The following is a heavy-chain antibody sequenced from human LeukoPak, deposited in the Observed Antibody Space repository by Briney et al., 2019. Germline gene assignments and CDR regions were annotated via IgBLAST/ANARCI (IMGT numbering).Heavy chain of an antibody. V-gene: IGHV3-74*01. CDR1: GFTFSSYW. CDR3: ARVRAAAGTMGAFDI. J-gene: IGHJ3*02. Sequence: PGGSLRLXCAASGFTFSSYWMHWVRHAPGKGLVWVSRINSDGSSTSYADSVKGRFTISRDNAKNTLYLQMNSLRAEDTAVYYCARVRAAAGTMGAFDIWGQGTMVTVSS. D-gene: IGHD6-13*01. CDR2: INSDGSST.